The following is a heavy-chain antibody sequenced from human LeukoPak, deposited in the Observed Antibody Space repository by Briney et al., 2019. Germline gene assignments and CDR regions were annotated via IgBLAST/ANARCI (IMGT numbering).Heavy chain of an antibody. J-gene: IGHJ4*02. D-gene: IGHD2-21*02. V-gene: IGHV3-30*03. CDR3: ARSDCGGGCYLIDY. CDR2: ISYDGSNK. Sequence: GRSLRLSCAASGFTFSSYGMHWVRQAPGKGLEWVAVISYDGSNKYYADSVKGRFTISRDNSKNTLYLQMNSLRAEDTAVYYCARSDCGGGCYLIDYWGQGTLVTVSS. CDR1: GFTFSSYG.